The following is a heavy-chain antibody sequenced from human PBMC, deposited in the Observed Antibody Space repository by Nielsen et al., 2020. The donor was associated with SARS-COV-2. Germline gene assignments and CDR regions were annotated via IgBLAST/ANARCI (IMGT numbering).Heavy chain of an antibody. D-gene: IGHD3-3*01. CDR1: GGSISSYY. CDR2: IYYSGST. Sequence: SETLSLTCTVSGGSISSYYWSWIRQPPGKGLEWIGYIYYSGSTNYNPSLKSRVTISVDTSKNQFSLKLSSVTAADTAVYYCARTYYDCWSGYSYYYYGMDVWGQGTTVTVSS. CDR3: ARTYYDCWSGYSYYYYGMDV. J-gene: IGHJ6*02. V-gene: IGHV4-59*01.